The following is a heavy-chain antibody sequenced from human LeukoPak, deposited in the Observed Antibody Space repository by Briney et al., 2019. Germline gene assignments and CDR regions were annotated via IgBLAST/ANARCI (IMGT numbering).Heavy chain of an antibody. V-gene: IGHV3-30*18. CDR1: GFTFSSYG. CDR3: AKDHTKYCSGGSCYSRGFEY. D-gene: IGHD2-15*01. J-gene: IGHJ4*02. CDR2: ISYDGSNK. Sequence: PGRSLRLSCAASGFTFSSYGMHWVRQAPGKGLEWVAVISYDGSNKYYADSVKGRFTISRDNSKNTLYLQTNSLRAEDTAVYYCAKDHTKYCSGGSCYSRGFEYWGQGTLVTVSS.